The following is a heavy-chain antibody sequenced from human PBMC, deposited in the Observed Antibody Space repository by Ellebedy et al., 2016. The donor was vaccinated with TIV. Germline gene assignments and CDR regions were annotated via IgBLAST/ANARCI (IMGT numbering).Heavy chain of an antibody. Sequence: MPSETLSLTCSVPGGSVSSHHWSWIRQPPGKGLEWIAYIFYRGSTNYNPSLKSRVTVSVDTSKNQFSLTLDSVTAADTAVYYCARHFRYTYGHLIDWGPGILVTVAS. D-gene: IGHD5-18*01. V-gene: IGHV4-59*08. J-gene: IGHJ4*02. CDR2: IFYRGST. CDR3: ARHFRYTYGHLID. CDR1: GGSVSSHH.